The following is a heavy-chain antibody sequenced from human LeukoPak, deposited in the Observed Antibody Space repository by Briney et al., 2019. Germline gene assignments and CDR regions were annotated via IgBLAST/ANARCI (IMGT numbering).Heavy chain of an antibody. CDR1: GYTFTTYD. J-gene: IGHJ6*03. V-gene: IGHV1-8*01. CDR2: MNPNSANT. Sequence: ASVKVSCKASGYTFTTYDINWVRQATGQGLEWMGWMNPNSANTGYAQKFQGRVTMTRNTSISTAYMELSSLRSDDTAVYYCARVNYDFWSGYWYYMDVWGKGTTVTVSS. D-gene: IGHD3-3*01. CDR3: ARVNYDFWSGYWYYMDV.